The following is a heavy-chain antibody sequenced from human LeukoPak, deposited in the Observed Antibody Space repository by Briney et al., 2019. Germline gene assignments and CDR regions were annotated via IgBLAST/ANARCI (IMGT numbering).Heavy chain of an antibody. J-gene: IGHJ5*02. CDR3: ARLRDWFDP. V-gene: IGHV4-30-4*02. CDR1: GGSISTTDSY. Sequence: SETLSLTCTVSGGSISTTDSYWRWIRQTPEKGLEWIGYMYYSGYTYYSPSLKSRVTISVDTSKNQFSLKLSSVTAADTAVYYCARLRDWFDPWGQGTLVTVSS. CDR2: MYYSGYT.